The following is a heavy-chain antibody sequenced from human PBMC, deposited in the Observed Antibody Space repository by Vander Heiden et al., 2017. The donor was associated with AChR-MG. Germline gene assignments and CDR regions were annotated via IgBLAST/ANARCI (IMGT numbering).Heavy chain of an antibody. J-gene: IGHJ4*02. D-gene: IGHD3-10*01. CDR1: GCTCSSYA. CDR3: ATLDGSGDFDY. Sequence: QVQLVQSGAEVTKPGSSVKVSCQASGCTCSSYAISWVGQAPGQGLEWMGGIIPIFGTANYAQKFQGRVTITADESTSTAYMELSSLRSEDTAVYYCATLDGSGDFDYWGQGTLVTVSS. CDR2: IIPIFGTA. V-gene: IGHV1-69*01.